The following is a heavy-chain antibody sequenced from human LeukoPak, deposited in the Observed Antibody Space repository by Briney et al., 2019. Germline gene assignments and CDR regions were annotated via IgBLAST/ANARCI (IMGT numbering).Heavy chain of an antibody. V-gene: IGHV4-59*01. CDR1: GGSINNLF. Sequence: SGTLSLTCTVSGGSINNLFWTWIRQPPGKGLEWIGYFSYSGGKTYNPSLKSRVTISIDTSKNQFSLNLNSVTAADTAVYYCAREGPLGKYYDYWGPGTLVTVSS. CDR2: FSYSGGK. J-gene: IGHJ4*02. D-gene: IGHD3-16*01. CDR3: AREGPLGKYYDY.